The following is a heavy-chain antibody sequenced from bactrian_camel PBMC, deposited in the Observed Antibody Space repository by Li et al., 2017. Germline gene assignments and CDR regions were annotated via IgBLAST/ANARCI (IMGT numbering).Heavy chain of an antibody. CDR1: GFAGSNLY. CDR2: INTRYGVT. D-gene: IGHD1*01. J-gene: IGHJ4*01. CDR3: AASRGVASFSAMTYAY. Sequence: QLVESGGGSVQAGESLRLSCVASGFAGSNLYMAWFRQAPGKEREGVARINTRYGVTAYADSVKGRFAISQGNSKNSLYLRMNSLKPEDTAMYYCAASRGVASFSAMTYAYWGQGTQVT. V-gene: IGHV3S28*01.